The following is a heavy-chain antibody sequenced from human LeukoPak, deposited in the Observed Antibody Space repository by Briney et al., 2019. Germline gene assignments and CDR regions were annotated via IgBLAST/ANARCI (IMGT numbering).Heavy chain of an antibody. V-gene: IGHV4-59*01. Sequence: SETLSLTCTVSGGYISSYYWSWIRQPPGKGLEWIGYIFNSGSTNYNPSLKSRVTLSVDTSKNQFSLKLSSVTAADTAVYFCALGDCSSTSCYVFDYWGQGTLATVSS. J-gene: IGHJ4*02. D-gene: IGHD2-2*01. CDR1: GGYISSYY. CDR2: IFNSGST. CDR3: ALGDCSSTSCYVFDY.